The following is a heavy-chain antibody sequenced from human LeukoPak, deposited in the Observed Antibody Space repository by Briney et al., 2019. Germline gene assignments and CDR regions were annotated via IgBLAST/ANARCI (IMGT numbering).Heavy chain of an antibody. D-gene: IGHD6-6*01. Sequence: ASVKVSCKASGYTFTSYDINWVRQATGQGLEWMGWMNPNSGNTGYAQKFQGRVTITRNTSISTACMELSSLRSEDTAVYYCARGRYSSSSVFGSEKPSFDYWGQGTLVTVSS. V-gene: IGHV1-8*03. J-gene: IGHJ4*02. CDR1: GYTFTSYD. CDR2: MNPNSGNT. CDR3: ARGRYSSSSVFGSEKPSFDY.